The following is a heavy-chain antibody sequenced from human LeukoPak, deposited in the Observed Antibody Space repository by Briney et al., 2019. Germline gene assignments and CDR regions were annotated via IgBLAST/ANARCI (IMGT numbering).Heavy chain of an antibody. J-gene: IGHJ4*02. CDR1: GDSISGYY. Sequence: PSETLSLTCTVSGDSISGYYWTWIRQPPGKGLEWIGYIYSSGSTNYNPSLKSRVTISVDTSKNQFSLKVNSVTAADTAVYYCARGDYAIDYWGQGTLVTVSS. CDR2: IYSSGST. V-gene: IGHV4-59*01. D-gene: IGHD4-17*01. CDR3: ARGDYAIDY.